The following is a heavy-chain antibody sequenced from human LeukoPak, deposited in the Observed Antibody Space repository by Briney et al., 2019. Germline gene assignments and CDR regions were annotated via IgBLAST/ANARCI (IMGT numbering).Heavy chain of an antibody. J-gene: IGHJ4*02. CDR2: ISYDGSNK. CDR1: GFTFSSYA. CDR3: ARVGGSYYHFDY. V-gene: IGHV3-30-3*01. Sequence: GRSLRLSCAASGFTFSSYAMHWVRQAAGKGLAWVAVISYDGSNKYYADSVKGRFTISRDNSKNTLYLQMNSLRAEDTAVYYCARVGGSYYHFDYWGQGTLVTVSS. D-gene: IGHD1-26*01.